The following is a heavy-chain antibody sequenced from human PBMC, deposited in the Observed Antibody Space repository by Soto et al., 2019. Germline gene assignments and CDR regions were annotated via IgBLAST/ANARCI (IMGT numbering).Heavy chain of an antibody. J-gene: IGHJ4*02. CDR2: VYDSGST. D-gene: IGHD6-13*01. V-gene: IGHV4-59*01. CDR3: ARGYSSNWFRLDY. CDR1: GGSINSYY. Sequence: QVQLQESGPGLVKPSETLSLTCTVSGGSINSYYWSWIRQPPGKGLEWIAYVYDSGSTNYNPSLRSRLTMSVDTSKHQFSLNLNSVTAADTAVYFCARGYSSNWFRLDYWGQGIPVTVSS.